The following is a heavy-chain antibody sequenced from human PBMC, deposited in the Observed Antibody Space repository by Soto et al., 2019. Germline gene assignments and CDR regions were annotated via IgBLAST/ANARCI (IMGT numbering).Heavy chain of an antibody. CDR1: GFTVSSNY. CDR3: ARDLDSSGHVNDY. CDR2: IYSGGST. Sequence: GGSLRLSCAASGFTVSSNYMSWVRQAPGKGLEWVSVIYSGGSTYYADSVKGRLTISRDNSKNTLYLQMNSLRAEDTAVYYCARDLDSSGHVNDYWGQGTLVTVSS. D-gene: IGHD3-22*01. V-gene: IGHV3-66*01. J-gene: IGHJ4*02.